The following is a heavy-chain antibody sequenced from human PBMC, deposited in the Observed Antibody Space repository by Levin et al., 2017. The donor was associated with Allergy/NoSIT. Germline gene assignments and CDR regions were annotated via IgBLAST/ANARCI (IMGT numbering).Heavy chain of an antibody. D-gene: IGHD4-17*01. J-gene: IGHJ5*02. CDR2: IYYSGST. V-gene: IGHV4-61*01. CDR1: GGSVSSGSYY. Sequence: SETLSLTCTVSGGSVSSGSYYWSWIRQPPGKGLEWIGYIYYSGSTNYNPSLKSRVTISVDTSKNQFSLKLSSVTAADTAVYYCARGHGNYGDYANWFDPWGQGTLVTVSS. CDR3: ARGHGNYGDYANWFDP.